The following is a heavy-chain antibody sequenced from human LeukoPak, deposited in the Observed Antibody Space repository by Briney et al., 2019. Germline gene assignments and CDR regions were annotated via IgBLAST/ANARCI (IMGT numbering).Heavy chain of an antibody. J-gene: IGHJ4*02. V-gene: IGHV1-24*01. D-gene: IGHD3-10*01. Sequence: APGDVSDKLSGYTLTDLGMLGGRQAPGDRGRWRGVFDPVDGETIYAQKFKGRAIMTEDTSTDPSYMELSSLRSEDTAVYYCATDTMAWSHFVYWGQGDLV. CDR3: ATDTMAWSHFVY. CDR1: GYTLTDLG. CDR2: FDPVDGET.